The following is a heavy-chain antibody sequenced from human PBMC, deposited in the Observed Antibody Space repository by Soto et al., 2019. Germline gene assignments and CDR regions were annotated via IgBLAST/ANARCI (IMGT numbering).Heavy chain of an antibody. CDR3: ARNYSGSYCFDP. CDR1: GYTFSSSG. V-gene: IGHV1-18*01. Sequence: QVQLVQSGAEVRKPGASVKVSCEASGYTFSSSGITWVRQAPGQGLEWMGWISTYNGNTNYVQKLLGRVTMTTDTSKRTAYMELRSLKSDDTAVYYCARNYSGSYCFDPWGQGTLVTVSS. CDR2: ISTYNGNT. J-gene: IGHJ5*02. D-gene: IGHD6-6*01.